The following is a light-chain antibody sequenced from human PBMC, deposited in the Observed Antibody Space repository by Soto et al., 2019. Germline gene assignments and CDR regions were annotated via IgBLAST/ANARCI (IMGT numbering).Light chain of an antibody. CDR2: AAS. Sequence: DIEMTQSPSSLSASVGDRVTITCRASQSISIYLNWYQQKPGKAPKVLIYAASSLQSGVPPRFSGSGSGTDFTLTISSLQPEDFADYVCQQSYNIHRATFGQGTKVDIK. V-gene: IGKV1-39*01. J-gene: IGKJ1*01. CDR3: QQSYNIHRAT. CDR1: QSISIY.